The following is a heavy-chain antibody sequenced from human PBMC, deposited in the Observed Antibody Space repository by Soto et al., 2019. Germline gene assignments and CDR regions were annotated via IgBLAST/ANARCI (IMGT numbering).Heavy chain of an antibody. CDR3: APYYNDLKT. CDR2: IYPANSET. J-gene: IGHJ5*02. Sequence: GESLKISCKASGYTFARSSIGWVRQMPGKGLEWMGIIYPANSETTYSPSLQGQVTISADMSISTAYLQWSSLKASDTAIYYCAPYYNDLKTWGQGTLVTVSS. CDR1: GYTFARSS. V-gene: IGHV5-51*01. D-gene: IGHD1-26*01.